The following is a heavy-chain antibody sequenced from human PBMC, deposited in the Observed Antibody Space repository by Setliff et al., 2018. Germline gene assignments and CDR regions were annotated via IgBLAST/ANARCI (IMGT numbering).Heavy chain of an antibody. V-gene: IGHV3-30*02. D-gene: IGHD3-10*01. CDR1: GFTLNTYG. J-gene: IGHJ3*01. Sequence: LRLSCAASGFTLNTYGISWVRQAPGKGLEWVTFIRSDGNKKYFGDSVKGRFSISRDNSKNTVYLQMNSLKIEDTAVYFCAKEQEITLVPGIIPDAFDLWGQGTMVTVSS. CDR3: AKEQEITLVPGIIPDAFDL. CDR2: IRSDGNKK.